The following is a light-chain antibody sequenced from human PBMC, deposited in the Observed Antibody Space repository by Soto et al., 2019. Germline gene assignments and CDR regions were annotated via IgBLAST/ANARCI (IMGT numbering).Light chain of an antibody. J-gene: IGLJ2*01. CDR2: GNT. V-gene: IGLV1-40*01. CDR3: QSYDSTLYVV. Sequence: QPVLTQPPSVSGAPGQRVTISCTGGSSNIGAGFDVHWYRQLPGAAPELLIYGNTNRPSGVPDRFSGSNSGTSASLAITGLQAEDEADYYCQSYDSTLYVVFGGGTKLTVL. CDR1: SSNIGAGFD.